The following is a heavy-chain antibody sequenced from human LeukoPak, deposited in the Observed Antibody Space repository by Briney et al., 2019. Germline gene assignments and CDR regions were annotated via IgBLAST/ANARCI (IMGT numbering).Heavy chain of an antibody. D-gene: IGHD1-26*01. V-gene: IGHV1-2*02. Sequence: ASVKVSCKASGYTFTGYYMHWVRQAPGQGLEWMGWINPNSGGTNYAQKFQGRVTMTRDTSISTAYMELSRLRSDDTAVYYCARDLWVGATQSRFDPWGQGTLVTVSS. CDR1: GYTFTGYY. J-gene: IGHJ5*02. CDR3: ARDLWVGATQSRFDP. CDR2: INPNSGGT.